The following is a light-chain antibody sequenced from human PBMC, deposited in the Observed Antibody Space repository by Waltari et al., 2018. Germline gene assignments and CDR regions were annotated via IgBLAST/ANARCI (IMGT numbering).Light chain of an antibody. CDR1: QSINSNY. CDR2: SAS. CDR3: LQYGNSPMYT. Sequence: EIVLTQSPGTLSLSPGERATLSCRASQSINSNYLAWFQQRPGQAPRLLIDSASSRASGIPDGFSGSGSGTDFTLTISRLEPEDFAVYYCLQYGNSPMYTFGQGTKLEIK. V-gene: IGKV3-20*01. J-gene: IGKJ2*01.